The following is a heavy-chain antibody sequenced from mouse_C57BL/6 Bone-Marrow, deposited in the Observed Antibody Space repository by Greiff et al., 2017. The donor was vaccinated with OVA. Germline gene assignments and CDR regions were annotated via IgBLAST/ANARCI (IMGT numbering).Heavy chain of an antibody. CDR2: IRNKANNHAT. CDR3: TPTTTRGYYFDY. J-gene: IGHJ2*01. V-gene: IGHV6-6*01. Sequence: DVMLVESGGGLVQPGGSMKLSCAASGFTFSDAWMDWVRQSPEKGLEWVAEIRNKANNHATYYAESVKGRFTISRDDSKSSVYLQMNSLRAEDTGIYYCTPTTTRGYYFDYWGQGTTLTVSS. D-gene: IGHD2-10*01. CDR1: GFTFSDAW.